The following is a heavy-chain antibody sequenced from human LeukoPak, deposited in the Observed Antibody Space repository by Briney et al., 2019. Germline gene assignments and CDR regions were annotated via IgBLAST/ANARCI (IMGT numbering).Heavy chain of an antibody. Sequence: PGGSLRLSCAASGLTFSSYWMHWVRQAPGKGLVWVSRINSDGSSTSYADSVKGRFTISRDNAKNTLYLQMNSLRAEDTAVYYCARTLVDTGTYGMDVWGKGTTVTVSS. V-gene: IGHV3-74*01. D-gene: IGHD5-18*01. CDR2: INSDGSST. CDR1: GLTFSSYW. CDR3: ARTLVDTGTYGMDV. J-gene: IGHJ6*04.